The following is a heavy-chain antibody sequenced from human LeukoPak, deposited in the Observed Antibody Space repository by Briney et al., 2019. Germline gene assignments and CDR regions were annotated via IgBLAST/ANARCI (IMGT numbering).Heavy chain of an antibody. Sequence: GGSLRLSCAASGFIFDDYAMHWVRQAPGKGLEWVSGISWNSGSLAYADSVKGQFTISRDNAKNSLYLQMNSLRTEDTALYYCARGLGGDQGYFDLWGRGTLATVSS. D-gene: IGHD3-10*01. CDR1: GFIFDDYA. CDR3: ARGLGGDQGYFDL. V-gene: IGHV3-9*01. J-gene: IGHJ2*01. CDR2: ISWNSGSL.